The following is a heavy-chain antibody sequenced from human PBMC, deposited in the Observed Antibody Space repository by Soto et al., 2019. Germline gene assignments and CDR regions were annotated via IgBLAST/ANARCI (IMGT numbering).Heavy chain of an antibody. Sequence: SCGASGLTFSSYAMDWVRQDAGKGLEWVAVISYDGSNKYYADSVKGRFTISRDNSKNMLYLQMNRLRAEDTAVYYCAKVRRDFAWLSELDYFDYWGQGTPVTVSS. D-gene: IGHD3-9*01. J-gene: IGHJ4*02. V-gene: IGHV3-30-3*01. CDR3: AKVRRDFAWLSELDYFDY. CDR2: ISYDGSNK. CDR1: GLTFSSYA.